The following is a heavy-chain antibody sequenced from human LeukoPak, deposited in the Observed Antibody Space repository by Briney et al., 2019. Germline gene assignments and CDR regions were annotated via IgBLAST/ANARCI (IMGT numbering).Heavy chain of an antibody. V-gene: IGHV3-23*01. CDR2: ISGGGGST. D-gene: IGHD1-26*01. CDR3: AKGGKWDVTPFDY. J-gene: IGHJ4*02. Sequence: PGGSLRLSCAASGLTFSSDWTHWVRQAPGKGLEWVSTISGGGGSTYYADSVKGRFTISRDNSKNTLYLQVNSLRAEDTAVYYCAKGGKWDVTPFDYWGQGTLVTVSS. CDR1: GLTFSSDW.